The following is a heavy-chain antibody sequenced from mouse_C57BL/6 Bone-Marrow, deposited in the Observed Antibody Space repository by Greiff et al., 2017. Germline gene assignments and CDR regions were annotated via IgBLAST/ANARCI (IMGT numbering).Heavy chain of an antibody. CDR1: GYTFTSYW. D-gene: IGHD1-1*01. J-gene: IGHJ3*01. Sequence: QVQLQQPGAELVKPGASVKLSCKASGYTFTSYWMHWVKQRPGQGLEWIGMIHPNSGSTNYNEKFKSKATLTVDKSSSTAYMQLSSLTSEDSAVYYCARMDDGFWFADWGQGTLVTVSA. CDR2: IHPNSGST. V-gene: IGHV1-64*01. CDR3: ARMDDGFWFAD.